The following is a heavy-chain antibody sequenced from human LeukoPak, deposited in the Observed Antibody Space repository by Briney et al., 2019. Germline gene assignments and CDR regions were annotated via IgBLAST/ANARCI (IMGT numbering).Heavy chain of an antibody. V-gene: IGHV4-34*01. J-gene: IGHJ4*02. CDR3: ARTRDGYLRY. D-gene: IGHD5-24*01. Sequence: SETLSLTCAAYGGAPSGYYCTWIRQPPGKGLVWIGEIDHRGSTHYNPSLQSRVTISIDTSKNQFSLKVNSVTAADTALYYCARTRDGYLRYWSQGSLVTVSS. CDR1: GGAPSGYY. CDR2: IDHRGST.